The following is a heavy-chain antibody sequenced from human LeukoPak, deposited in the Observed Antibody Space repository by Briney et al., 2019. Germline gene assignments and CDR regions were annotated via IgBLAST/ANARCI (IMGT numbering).Heavy chain of an antibody. D-gene: IGHD3-16*01. Sequence: GGSLRLSSAAAGFTFSSYAMSWVRQAPGKGLEWVSAISGSGGSTYYADSVKGRFTISRHKSRATLYLEMNSLRAEDTAVYYCAKGYYDYVWGSYYFDYWGQGTLVTVSS. V-gene: IGHV3-23*01. CDR1: GFTFSSYA. CDR2: ISGSGGST. J-gene: IGHJ4*02. CDR3: AKGYYDYVWGSYYFDY.